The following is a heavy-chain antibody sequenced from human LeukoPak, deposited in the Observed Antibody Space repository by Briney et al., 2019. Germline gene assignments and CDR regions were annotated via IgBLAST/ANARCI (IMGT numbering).Heavy chain of an antibody. CDR1: GFTFSTYA. Sequence: PGGSLRLSCAASGFTFSTYAMHWVRQAPGKGLEWVSGISWNSGSIGYADSVKGRFTISRDNAKNSLYLQMNSLRAEDTALYYCARVIAAVNWFDPWGQGTLVTVSS. D-gene: IGHD6-6*01. CDR2: ISWNSGSI. V-gene: IGHV3-9*01. J-gene: IGHJ5*02. CDR3: ARVIAAVNWFDP.